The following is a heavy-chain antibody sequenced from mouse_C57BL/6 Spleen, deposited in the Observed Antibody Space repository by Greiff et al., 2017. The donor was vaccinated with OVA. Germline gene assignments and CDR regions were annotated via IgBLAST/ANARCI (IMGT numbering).Heavy chain of an antibody. V-gene: IGHV1-82*01. D-gene: IGHD1-1*01. J-gene: IGHJ4*01. CDR2: IYPGDGDT. CDR1: GYAFSSSW. Sequence: QVQLKESGPELVKPGASVKISCKASGYAFSSSWMNWVKQRPGKGLEWIGRIYPGDGDTNYNGKFKGKATLTADKSSSTAYMQLSSLTSEDSAVYFCAIPITTVGAMDYWGQGTSVTVSS. CDR3: AIPITTVGAMDY.